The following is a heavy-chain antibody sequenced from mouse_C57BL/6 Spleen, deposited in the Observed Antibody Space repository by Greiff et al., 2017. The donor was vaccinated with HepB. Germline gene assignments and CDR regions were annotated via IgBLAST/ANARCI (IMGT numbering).Heavy chain of an antibody. CDR3: ARRDGPYAMDY. CDR2: ISGGGGNT. CDR1: GFTFSSYT. Sequence: DVMLVESGGGLVKPGGSLKLSCAASGFTFSSYTMSWVRQTPETRLEWVATISGGGGNTYYPDSVKGRFTIPRDNAQNTLYLQLSSLRSEDTAVYYCARRDGPYAMDYWGQGTSVTVSS. V-gene: IGHV5-9*01. J-gene: IGHJ4*01. D-gene: IGHD2-3*01.